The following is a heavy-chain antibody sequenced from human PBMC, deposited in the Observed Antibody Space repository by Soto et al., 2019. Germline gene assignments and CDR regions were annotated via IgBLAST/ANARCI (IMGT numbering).Heavy chain of an antibody. V-gene: IGHV3-23*01. J-gene: IGHJ4*01. CDR3: ARRGPGTYFDY. CDR1: GFTFSSYA. D-gene: IGHD6-13*01. Sequence: EVQLLESGGGLVQPGGSLRLSCAASGFTFSSYAMNWVRQAPGKGLDWVSVISGSGGRTYYADSVKGRFTISRDNSKNTLYLQMYSLTAEDTAVYYCARRGPGTYFDYWGHGTLVTVSS. CDR2: ISGSGGRT.